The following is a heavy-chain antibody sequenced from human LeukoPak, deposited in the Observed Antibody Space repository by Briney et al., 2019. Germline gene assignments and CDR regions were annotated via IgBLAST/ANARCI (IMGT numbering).Heavy chain of an antibody. D-gene: IGHD6-13*01. CDR1: GYTFTSCG. CDR3: ARAASKQQLVRAFDY. J-gene: IGHJ4*02. V-gene: IGHV1-18*01. CDR2: ISAYNGNT. Sequence: ASVKVSCKASGYTFTSCGISWVRQAPGQGLEWMGWISAYNGNTNYAQKLQGRVTMTTDTSTSTAYMELRSLRSDDTAVYYRARAASKQQLVRAFDYWGQGTLVTVSS.